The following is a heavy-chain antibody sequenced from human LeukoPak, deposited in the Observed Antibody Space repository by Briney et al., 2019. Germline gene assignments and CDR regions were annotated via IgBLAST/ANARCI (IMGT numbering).Heavy chain of an antibody. V-gene: IGHV1-8*03. J-gene: IGHJ6*03. CDR1: GHTFNTFD. D-gene: IGHD3-10*01. CDR2: VNPYNDKT. Sequence: ASVKVSCKASGHTFNTFDINGVRQATGQGREGRGWVNPYNDKTVYAPKFQGRVSISTNNSINTAYMEFSGLKSDDTAVYYCARGRRLRGVTSRPIYYYYYMDVWGGGTTVTVSS. CDR3: ARGRRLRGVTSRPIYYYYYMDV.